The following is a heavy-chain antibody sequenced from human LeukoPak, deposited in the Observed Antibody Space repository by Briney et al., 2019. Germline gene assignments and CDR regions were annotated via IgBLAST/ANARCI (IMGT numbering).Heavy chain of an antibody. D-gene: IGHD3-3*01. CDR2: IYYSGST. Sequence: PSETLSLTCIVSGGSISSSSYYWGWLGQPPGKGLEWIGSIYYSGSTYYNPSLKSRVTISVDTSKNQLSLKLSSVTAADTAVYYCARDVGSAFYDFWSGYSGCSFDIWGQGTMVTVSS. J-gene: IGHJ3*02. CDR3: ARDVGSAFYDFWSGYSGCSFDI. V-gene: IGHV4-39*07. CDR1: GGSISSSSYY.